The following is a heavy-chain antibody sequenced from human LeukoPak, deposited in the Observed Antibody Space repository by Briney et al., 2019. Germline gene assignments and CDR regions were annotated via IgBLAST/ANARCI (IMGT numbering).Heavy chain of an antibody. V-gene: IGHV4-61*01. J-gene: IGHJ4*02. CDR3: ARGFGDYYYFDY. D-gene: IGHD2-21*01. CDR1: GGSISSSSYY. Sequence: SETLSLTCTVSGGSISSSSYYWSWIRQPPGKGLEWIGYIYYSGSTNYNPSLKSRVTISVDTSKNQFSLKLSSVTAADTAVYYCARGFGDYYYFDYWGQGALVTVSS. CDR2: IYYSGST.